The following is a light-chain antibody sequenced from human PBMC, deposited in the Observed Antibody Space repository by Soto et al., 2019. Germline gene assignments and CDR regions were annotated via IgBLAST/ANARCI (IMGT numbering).Light chain of an antibody. V-gene: IGKV1-5*03. CDR2: KAS. CDR1: QNINTW. J-gene: IGKJ4*01. CDR3: QQYNAYPLT. Sequence: DIQMTQSPSTLAAPVGGTVAITCRASQNINTWLAWYQQKPGKAPNLLIYKASLLENGVPSRFSGSGSETEFTLSISSLQPDDFATYYCQQYNAYPLTFGGGTKVEIQ.